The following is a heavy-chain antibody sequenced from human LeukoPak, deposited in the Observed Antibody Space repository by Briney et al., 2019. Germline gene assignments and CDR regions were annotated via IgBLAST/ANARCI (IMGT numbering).Heavy chain of an antibody. V-gene: IGHV3-21*01. CDR2: ISSSSSYI. Sequence: GGSLRLSCAASGFTFSSYSMNWVRQAPGKGLEWVSSISSSSSYIYYADSVKGRFTISRDNAKNSLHLQMNSLRAEDTAVYYCARDSAPRVGYFQHWGQGTLVTVSS. D-gene: IGHD2-2*01. CDR1: GFTFSSYS. CDR3: ARDSAPRVGYFQH. J-gene: IGHJ1*01.